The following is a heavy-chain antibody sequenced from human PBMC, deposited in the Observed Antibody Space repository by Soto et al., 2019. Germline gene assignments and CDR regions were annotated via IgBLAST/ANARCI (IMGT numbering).Heavy chain of an antibody. CDR3: ARVIGSGYYKY. D-gene: IGHD3-22*01. CDR1: GGSFSGYY. CDR2: INHSGST. V-gene: IGHV4-34*01. J-gene: IGHJ4*02. Sequence: QVQLQQWGAGLLKPSETLSLTCAVYGGSFSGYYWSWIRQPPGKGLEWIGEINHSGSTNYNPSLKSRVTISVDTSKNQFSLKLSSVTAADTAVYYCARVIGSGYYKYWGQGTLVTVSS.